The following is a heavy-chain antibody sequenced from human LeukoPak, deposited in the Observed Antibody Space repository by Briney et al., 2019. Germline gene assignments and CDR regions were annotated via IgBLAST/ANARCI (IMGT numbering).Heavy chain of an antibody. D-gene: IGHD4-17*01. Sequence: SETLSLTCTVSGDSISSFYWSWIRQPAGQGLEWIARIYISGSTNYNPSLKSRVTISVDTSKNQFSLKLSSVTAADTAVYYCAREREGPYGYLDYWGQGTLVTVSS. J-gene: IGHJ4*02. CDR3: AREREGPYGYLDY. CDR1: GDSISSFY. CDR2: IYISGST. V-gene: IGHV4-4*07.